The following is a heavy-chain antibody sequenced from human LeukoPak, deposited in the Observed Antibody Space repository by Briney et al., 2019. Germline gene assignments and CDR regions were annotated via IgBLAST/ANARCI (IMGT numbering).Heavy chain of an antibody. CDR2: IYYSGST. CDR3: ARGRYGWLPFDY. D-gene: IGHD3-16*01. J-gene: IGHJ4*02. V-gene: IGHV4-59*01. CDR1: GGSMSSYY. Sequence: SETLSLTCTVSGGSMSSYYWSWLRQPPGKGLEWIGYIYYSGSTNYNPSLKSRVTISVDTSKNQFTLKLSSVTAADTAVYDFARGRYGWLPFDYWGQGTLVTVSS.